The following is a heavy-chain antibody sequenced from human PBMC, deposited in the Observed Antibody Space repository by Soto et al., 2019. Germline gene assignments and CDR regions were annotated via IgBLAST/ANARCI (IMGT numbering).Heavy chain of an antibody. CDR3: AHPRGYGVFDAYDF. CDR2: ISAGGGST. V-gene: IGHV3-23*01. D-gene: IGHD4-17*01. CDR1: GFTFSTYA. J-gene: IGHJ3*01. Sequence: EVQLLESGGGLVQPGGSLRLSCAASGFTFSTYAMSWVRQAPGKGLEWVSAISAGGGSTYYADSVNGRFTISRDNSINMLYLQMSSLRTEDTAVYYCAHPRGYGVFDAYDFWGQGAMVTVSS.